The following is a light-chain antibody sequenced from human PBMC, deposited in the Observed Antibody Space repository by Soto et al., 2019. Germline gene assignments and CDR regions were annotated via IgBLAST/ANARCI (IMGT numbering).Light chain of an antibody. CDR2: HAS. V-gene: IGKV1-5*01. CDR3: QQYDSFWT. Sequence: DIQMTQSPSTLSASVGERVIITFRASQSVNRWLAWYQQKPGRAPKLLIYHASSLPSGVPARFSGSGSGTEFTLTISSLQPDDFATYYCQQYDSFWTFGQGTKV. CDR1: QSVNRW. J-gene: IGKJ1*01.